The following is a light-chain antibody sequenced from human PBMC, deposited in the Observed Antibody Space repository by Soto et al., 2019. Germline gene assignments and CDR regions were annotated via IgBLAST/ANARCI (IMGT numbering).Light chain of an antibody. J-gene: IGKJ1*01. V-gene: IGKV3-20*01. CDR1: QSVNSSY. CDR2: GAS. CDR3: QQYGNSPQT. Sequence: EIVFTQSPGTLSFSPGERVTLSCRASQSVNSSYLAWYQHKPGQAPRLLIYGASTRATGIPDRFSGSGSGTDFTLTIARLEPGDFAVYYCQQYGNSPQTFGQGTKVDI.